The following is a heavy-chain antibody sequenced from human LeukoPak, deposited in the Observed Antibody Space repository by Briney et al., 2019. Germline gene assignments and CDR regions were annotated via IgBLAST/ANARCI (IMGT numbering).Heavy chain of an antibody. CDR1: GGTFSSYA. V-gene: IGHV1-69*05. CDR3: ASDRSYRFDP. CDR2: IIPIFGTA. J-gene: IGHJ5*02. Sequence: SVKVSCKASGGTFSSYAISWVRQAPGQGLEWMGGIIPIFGTANYAQKFQGRVTITTDESTSTAYMELSSLRSEDTAVYYCASDRSYRFDPWGQGTLVTVSS.